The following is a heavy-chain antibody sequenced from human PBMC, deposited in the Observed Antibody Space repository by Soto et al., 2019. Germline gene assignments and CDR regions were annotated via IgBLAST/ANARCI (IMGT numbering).Heavy chain of an antibody. Sequence: SVTVSGTASGGTFSSYAISWVRQAPGQGLEWMGGIIPIFGTANYAQKFQGRVTITADESTSTAYMELSSLRSEDTAVYYCATARKNLPFDYWGQGTLVTVSS. CDR2: IIPIFGTA. CDR3: ATARKNLPFDY. V-gene: IGHV1-69*13. CDR1: GGTFSSYA. J-gene: IGHJ4*02.